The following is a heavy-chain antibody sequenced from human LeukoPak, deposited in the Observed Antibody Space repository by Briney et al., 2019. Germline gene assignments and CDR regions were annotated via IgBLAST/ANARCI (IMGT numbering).Heavy chain of an antibody. V-gene: IGHV3-30*04. Sequence: GTSLRLSCAASGFTFSSYAMHWVRQAPGKGLEWVAVISYDGSNKYYADSVKGRFTISRDNSKNTLYLQMNSLRAEDTAVYYCASDPSRSIAARQKFDYWGQGTLVTVSS. J-gene: IGHJ4*02. CDR2: ISYDGSNK. CDR3: ASDPSRSIAARQKFDY. D-gene: IGHD6-6*01. CDR1: GFTFSSYA.